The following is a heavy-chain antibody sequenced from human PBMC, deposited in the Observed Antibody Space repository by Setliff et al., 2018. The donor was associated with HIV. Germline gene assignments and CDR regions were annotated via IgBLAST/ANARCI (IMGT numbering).Heavy chain of an antibody. CDR3: AREGKFRYYYYMDV. V-gene: IGHV1-18*01. D-gene: IGHD3-10*01. J-gene: IGHJ6*03. CDR2: ISAYNGNT. CDR1: GYTFTSYG. Sequence: GASVKVSCKASGYTFTSYGISWVRQAPGQGLEWMGWISAYNGNTNYAQKLQGRVTMTTDTSTSTAYMELSSLRSEDTAVYYCAREGKFRYYYYMDVWGKGTTVTVSS.